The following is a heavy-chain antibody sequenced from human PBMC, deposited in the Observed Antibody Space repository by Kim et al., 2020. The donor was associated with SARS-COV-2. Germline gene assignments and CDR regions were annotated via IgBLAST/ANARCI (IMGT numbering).Heavy chain of an antibody. Sequence: SQTLSLTCGVSGDSISSNNWWSWVRQPPGKGLEWIGEIYHSGSTNYNPSLKSRVTISVDKSKNQFSLNLNSVTAADTAVYYCARCPGDSTSFSFDPWGQGTLVTVSS. CDR1: GDSISSNNW. V-gene: IGHV4-4*02. CDR3: ARCPGDSTSFSFDP. CDR2: IYHSGST. D-gene: IGHD6-6*01. J-gene: IGHJ5*02.